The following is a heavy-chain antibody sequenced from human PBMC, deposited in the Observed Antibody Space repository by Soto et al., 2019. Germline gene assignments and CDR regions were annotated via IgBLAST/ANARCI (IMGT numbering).Heavy chain of an antibody. CDR1: GGSLGSSSYY. CDR3: ARMRAAGTFDY. V-gene: IGHV4-39*02. CDR2: IYYSGNT. J-gene: IGHJ4*02. D-gene: IGHD6-13*01. Sequence: AGTLSLTCTVSGGSLGSSSYYWGWIRQSPGKGLEGIGNIYYSGNTFYNPSLKSRVTISVDPSKNHFYLHLSSMTAADTAMYYCARMRAAGTFDYWSQGTLVTVSS.